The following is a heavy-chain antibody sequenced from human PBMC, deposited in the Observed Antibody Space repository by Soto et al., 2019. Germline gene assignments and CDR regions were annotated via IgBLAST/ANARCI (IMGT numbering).Heavy chain of an antibody. Sequence: EVQLVESGGGLVQPGRSLRLSCAASGFTLDDYAMHWVRQAPGKGLEWVSGISWNSGSIGYADSVKGRFTISRDNAKNSLYLQMNRLRAEDTAFYYCAKVIDWNYIAFDIWGQGTMVTVSS. CDR2: ISWNSGSI. CDR1: GFTLDDYA. J-gene: IGHJ3*02. CDR3: AKVIDWNYIAFDI. V-gene: IGHV3-9*01. D-gene: IGHD1-7*01.